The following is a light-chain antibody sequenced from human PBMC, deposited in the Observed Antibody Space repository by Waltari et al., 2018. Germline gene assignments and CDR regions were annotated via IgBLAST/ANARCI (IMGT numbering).Light chain of an antibody. J-gene: IGLJ3*02. V-gene: IGLV2-23*02. CDR2: EVI. Sequence: QSALPQPASVSGPPGQSSTFPCPGTSSDFGFYNLVSWYQQHPGKAPELVVYEVISRPSGVSNRFSGSKCGNTACQTISWLLAEDEADDYCCSYAGRNIWVFGGGTKLTVL. CDR3: CSYAGRNIWV. CDR1: SSDFGFYNL.